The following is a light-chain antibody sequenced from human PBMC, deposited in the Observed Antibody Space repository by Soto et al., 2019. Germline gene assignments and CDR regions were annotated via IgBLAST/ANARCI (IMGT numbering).Light chain of an antibody. CDR2: EVS. J-gene: IGLJ1*01. CDR1: SSDVGGYNY. V-gene: IGLV2-8*01. CDR3: SSYAGSNNLV. Sequence: QSVLTQPPSASGSPGQSVTISCTGTSSDVGGYNYVSWYQQHPGKAQKLMNYEVSKQPSGVNDRITGSKSGNTASLSVSWLQAEDEADYYCSSYAGSNNLVFGTGTKVTVL.